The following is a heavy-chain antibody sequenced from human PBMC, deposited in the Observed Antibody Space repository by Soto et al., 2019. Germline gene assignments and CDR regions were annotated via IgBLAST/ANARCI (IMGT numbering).Heavy chain of an antibody. Sequence: ASVKISCKAAGYTFNGYYIHCLRQAPGGWLEWMGWIILISGGKNNEQKFQVRVTMTRDTSIATVYMDLSRMKSADTAVYYCARNYYDSSDRDYLDYWGQGTLVTVSS. CDR3: ARNYYDSSDRDYLDY. CDR2: IILISGGK. J-gene: IGHJ4*02. CDR1: GYTFNGYY. V-gene: IGHV1-2*02. D-gene: IGHD3-22*01.